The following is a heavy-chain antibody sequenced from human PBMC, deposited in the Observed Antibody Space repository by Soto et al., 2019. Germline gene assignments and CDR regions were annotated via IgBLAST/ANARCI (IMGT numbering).Heavy chain of an antibody. J-gene: IGHJ5*02. Sequence: SETLSLTCAVYGGSFSGYYWRWIRQPPGKGLEWIGEINHSGSTNYNPSLKSRVTISVDTSKNQFSLKLSSVTAADTAVYYCARGGTVTMYYDFWSGSLVPNWFDPWGQGTLVTVSS. D-gene: IGHD3-3*01. CDR2: INHSGST. V-gene: IGHV4-34*01. CDR1: GGSFSGYY. CDR3: ARGGTVTMYYDFWSGSLVPNWFDP.